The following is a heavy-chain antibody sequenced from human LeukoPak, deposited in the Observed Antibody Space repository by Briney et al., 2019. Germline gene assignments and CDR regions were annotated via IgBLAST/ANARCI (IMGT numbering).Heavy chain of an antibody. D-gene: IGHD2-2*02. J-gene: IGHJ5*02. Sequence: GASVKVSCKASGYTFTSYGISWARQAPGQGLEWMGWISAYNGNTNYAQKLQGRVTMTTDTSTSTAYMELRSLRSDDTAVYYCAREILVPAAIRGAYNWFDPWGQGTLVTVSS. V-gene: IGHV1-18*01. CDR1: GYTFTSYG. CDR3: AREILVPAAIRGAYNWFDP. CDR2: ISAYNGNT.